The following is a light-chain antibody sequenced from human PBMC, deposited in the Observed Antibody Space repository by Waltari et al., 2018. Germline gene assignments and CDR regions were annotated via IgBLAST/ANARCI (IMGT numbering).Light chain of an antibody. J-gene: IGKJ1*01. CDR2: GAS. CDR3: QHYVRLPVT. V-gene: IGKV3-20*01. CDR1: QSVGRT. Sequence: EIVLTQSPGTLSLSPGERAILSCRASQSVGRTLAWYQQKPGQAPRLLIYGASNRVTGIPDRFSGSGSGTDFSLTISRLEPEDFSVYYCQHYVRLPVTFGQGTRVEI.